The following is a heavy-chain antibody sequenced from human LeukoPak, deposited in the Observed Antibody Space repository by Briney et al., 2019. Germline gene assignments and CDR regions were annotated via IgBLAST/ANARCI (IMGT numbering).Heavy chain of an antibody. V-gene: IGHV3-11*01. CDR1: GFDLSDYY. J-gene: IGHJ4*02. Sequence: KPGGSLRLSCVVSGFDLSDYYMSWIRQAPGKGLEWISYISSSGGNIYFADSVKGRFTMSRDNARGSLYLQMNSLRADDTAIYHCARRRDYFDYWGQGTLVTVSS. CDR2: ISSSGGNI. CDR3: ARRRDYFDY.